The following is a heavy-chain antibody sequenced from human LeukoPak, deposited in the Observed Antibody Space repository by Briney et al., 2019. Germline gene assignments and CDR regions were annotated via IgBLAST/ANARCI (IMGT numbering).Heavy chain of an antibody. D-gene: IGHD6-13*01. Sequence: KPSETLSLTCTVSGGSISSGSYYWSWIRQPPGKGLEWIGYIYYSGSTNYNPSLKSRVTISVDTSKNQFSLKLSSVTAADTAVYYCARDFGYSSRWSVLDCWGQGTLVTVSS. CDR2: IYYSGST. V-gene: IGHV4-61*01. CDR3: ARDFGYSSRWSVLDC. J-gene: IGHJ4*02. CDR1: GGSISSGSYY.